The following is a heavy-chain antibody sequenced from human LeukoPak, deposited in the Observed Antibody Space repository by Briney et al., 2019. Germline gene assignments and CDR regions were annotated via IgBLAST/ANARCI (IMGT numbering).Heavy chain of an antibody. CDR3: ARDSNYFDSSGYHQYYFDY. Sequence: SETLSLTCTVSGGSISSHYWSWIRQPPGKGLEWIGYIYYSGSTNYNPSLKSRVTISVDTSKNQFSLKLSSVTAADTAVYYCARDSNYFDSSGYHQYYFDYWGQGTLVTVSS. CDR2: IYYSGST. CDR1: GGSISSHY. J-gene: IGHJ4*02. D-gene: IGHD3-22*01. V-gene: IGHV4-59*11.